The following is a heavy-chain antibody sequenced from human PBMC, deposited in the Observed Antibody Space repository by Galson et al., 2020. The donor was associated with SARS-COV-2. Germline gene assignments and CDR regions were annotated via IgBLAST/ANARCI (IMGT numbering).Heavy chain of an antibody. CDR3: AKGRSPDDFWSGYSYYGMDV. CDR2: ISGSGGST. V-gene: IGHV3-23*01. D-gene: IGHD3-3*01. J-gene: IGHJ6*02. Sequence: GGSLRLSCAASGFTFSSYAMSWVRQAPGKGLEWVSAISGSGGSTYYADSVKGRFTISRDNSKNTLYLQMNSLRAEDTAVYYCAKGRSPDDFWSGYSYYGMDVWGQGTTVTVSS. CDR1: GFTFSSYA.